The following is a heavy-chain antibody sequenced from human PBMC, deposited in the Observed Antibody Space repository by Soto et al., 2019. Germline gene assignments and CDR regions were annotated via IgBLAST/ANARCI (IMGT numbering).Heavy chain of an antibody. CDR1: GGSISSGGYY. Sequence: SETLSLTCTVSGGSISSGGYYWSWIRQHPGKGLEWIGYIYYSGSTYYNPSLKSRVTISVDTSKNQFSLKLSSVTAADTAVYYCAGACSLYYYYGMDVWGQGTTVTVSS. D-gene: IGHD6-19*01. CDR3: AGACSLYYYYGMDV. V-gene: IGHV4-31*03. CDR2: IYYSGST. J-gene: IGHJ6*02.